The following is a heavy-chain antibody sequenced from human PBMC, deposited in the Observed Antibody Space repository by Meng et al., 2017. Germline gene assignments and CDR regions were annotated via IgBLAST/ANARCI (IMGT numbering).Heavy chain of an antibody. CDR1: GGTFISYA. V-gene: IGHV1-69*12. J-gene: IGHJ4*02. D-gene: IGHD3-10*01. CDR2: IIPIFGTA. CDR3: ASYSSVRGIAY. Sequence: QGQRVQSVAEVKKPRSSVKVACKAAGGTFISYAISWVRQAPGQGREWMGGIIPIFGTANYAQKFQGRVTITADESTSTAYMELSSLRSEDTAVYYCASYSSVRGIAYWGQGTLVTVSS.